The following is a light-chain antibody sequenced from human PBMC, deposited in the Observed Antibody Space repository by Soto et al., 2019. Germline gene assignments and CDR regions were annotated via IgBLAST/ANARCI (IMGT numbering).Light chain of an antibody. CDR3: QHYNGYWT. CDR1: DNINNW. Sequence: DIQMTQSPSTLSASVGDRVTITCRASDNINNWLAWYQQKPGKGHKVLIYKASNLEKGVSTRVSGSVSGTEFTLTISSLQPDDFATYYCQHYNGYWTFGLGTKVEVK. V-gene: IGKV1-5*03. J-gene: IGKJ1*01. CDR2: KAS.